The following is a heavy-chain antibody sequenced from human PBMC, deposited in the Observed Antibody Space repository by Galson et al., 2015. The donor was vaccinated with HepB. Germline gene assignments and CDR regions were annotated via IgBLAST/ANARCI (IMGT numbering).Heavy chain of an antibody. CDR2: IRGRGTGT. D-gene: IGHD3-16*01. V-gene: IGHV3-23*01. CDR3: AKDSGLGGEDY. CDR1: GFTFSVYT. Sequence: SLRLSCAASGFTFSVYTMNWVRQAPGKGLEWVSAIRGRGTGTYYADSVKGRFTISRDDSKNTLFLQLNSLRAEDTAIYYCAKDSGLGGEDYWGQGILVTVSS. J-gene: IGHJ4*02.